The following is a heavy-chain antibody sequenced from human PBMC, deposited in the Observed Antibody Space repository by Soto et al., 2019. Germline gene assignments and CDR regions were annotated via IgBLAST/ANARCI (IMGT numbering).Heavy chain of an antibody. D-gene: IGHD3-9*01. CDR1: GYSFTTHW. CDR3: ARGLKRRYFDWLSRRANWFDP. V-gene: IGHV5-51*01. J-gene: IGHJ5*02. CDR2: IYPGDSDT. Sequence: PGESLKISCKGSGYSFTTHWIGWVRQMPGKGLEWMGIIYPGDSDTKYSPSFQGQVTISADKSISTAYLQWSTLKASDTAMYYCARGLKRRYFDWLSRRANWFDPWGQGTLVTVS.